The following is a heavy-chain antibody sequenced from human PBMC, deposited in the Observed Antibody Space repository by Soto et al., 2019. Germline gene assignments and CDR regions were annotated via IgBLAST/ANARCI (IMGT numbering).Heavy chain of an antibody. Sequence: EVQLVESGGGLVQPGGSLRLSCAASGFTVSSNYMSWVRQAPGKGLEWVSVIYSGGNTYYADSVKGRFTISRDNSKNTLYLQMNSLRAADTAVYYCAREEAYDRSAYSPLSLGYWGQGTLVTVSS. V-gene: IGHV3-66*01. CDR1: GFTVSSNY. J-gene: IGHJ4*02. CDR3: AREEAYDRSAYSPLSLGY. D-gene: IGHD3-22*01. CDR2: IYSGGNT.